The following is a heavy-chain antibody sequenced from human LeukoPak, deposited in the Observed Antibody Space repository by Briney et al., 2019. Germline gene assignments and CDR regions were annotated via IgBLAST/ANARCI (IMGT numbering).Heavy chain of an antibody. D-gene: IGHD2/OR15-2a*01. CDR1: GFTFSSYG. CDR2: ISYDGSNK. J-gene: IGHJ4*02. CDR3: AKGGYFLYY. Sequence: PGGSLRLSRAASGFTFSSYGMHWVRQAPGKGLEWVAVISYDGSNKYYADSVKGRFTISRDNSKNTLYLQMNSLRAEDTAVYYCAKGGYFLYYWDQGTLVTVSS. V-gene: IGHV3-30*18.